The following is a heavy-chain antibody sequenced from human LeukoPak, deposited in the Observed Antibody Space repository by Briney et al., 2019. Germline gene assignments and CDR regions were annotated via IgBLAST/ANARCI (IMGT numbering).Heavy chain of an antibody. D-gene: IGHD6-13*01. J-gene: IGHJ4*02. CDR1: GYSFTSYW. CDR2: IYPGDSDT. CDR3: ARINSSSWYLPQYFDY. Sequence: GEPLKISCKGSGYSFTSYWIGWVRQMPGKGLEWMGIIYPGDSDTRYSPSFQGQVTISADKSISTAYLQWSSLKASDTAVYYCARINSSSWYLPQYFDYWGQGTLVTVSS. V-gene: IGHV5-51*01.